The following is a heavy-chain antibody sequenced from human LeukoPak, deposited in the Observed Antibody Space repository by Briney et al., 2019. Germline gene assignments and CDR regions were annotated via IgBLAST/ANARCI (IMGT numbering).Heavy chain of an antibody. CDR3: AKDLDIVATITGN. J-gene: IGHJ4*02. CDR2: VSGSGGST. Sequence: GGSLRLSCAASGFTFSSYAMSWVRQAPGKGLEWVSGVSGSGGSTYYADSVKGRFTISRDNSKNTLYPQMNSLRAEDTAVYYCAKDLDIVATITGNWGKGTLVTVSS. D-gene: IGHD5-12*01. CDR1: GFTFSSYA. V-gene: IGHV3-23*01.